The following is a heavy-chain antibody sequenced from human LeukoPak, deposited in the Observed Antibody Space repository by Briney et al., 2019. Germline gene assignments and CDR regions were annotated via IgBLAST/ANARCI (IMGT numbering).Heavy chain of an antibody. CDR1: GFTFSSYA. D-gene: IGHD4-17*01. J-gene: IGHJ3*02. CDR3: AMTTVTTFRPGAFDI. V-gene: IGHV3-23*01. Sequence: GGSRRLSCAASGFTFSSYAMSWVRQAPGKGLEWVSAISGSGGSTYYADSVKGRFTISRDNSKNTLYLQMNSLRAEDTAVYYCAMTTVTTFRPGAFDIWGQGTMVTVSS. CDR2: ISGSGGST.